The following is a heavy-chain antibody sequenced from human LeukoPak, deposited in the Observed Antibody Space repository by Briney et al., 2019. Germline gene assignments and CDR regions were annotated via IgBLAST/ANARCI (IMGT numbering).Heavy chain of an antibody. Sequence: SETLSLTCTVSGGSISSGNYYWSWIRQPAGKGLEWIGRIYTSGSTNYNPSLKTRVTISVDTSKNQFSLKLSSVTAADTAVYYCAREEVFFEEVAADYYYYYYMDVWGKGTTVTVSS. CDR3: AREEVFFEEVAADYYYYYYMDV. V-gene: IGHV4-61*02. CDR2: IYTSGST. CDR1: GGSISSGNYY. D-gene: IGHD2-15*01. J-gene: IGHJ6*03.